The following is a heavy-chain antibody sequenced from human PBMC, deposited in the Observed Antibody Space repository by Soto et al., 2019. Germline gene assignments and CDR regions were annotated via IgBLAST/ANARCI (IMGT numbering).Heavy chain of an antibody. D-gene: IGHD1-26*01. CDR1: GGTFSSYA. Sequence: ASVKVSCKASGGTFSSYAISWVRQAPGQGLEWMGGIIPIFGTANYAQKFQGRVTITADKSTSTAYMELSSLRSEDTAVYYCARRTPRDGSYYYYYYGMDVWGQGTTVTVSS. V-gene: IGHV1-69*06. CDR2: IIPIFGTA. J-gene: IGHJ6*02. CDR3: ARRTPRDGSYYYYYYGMDV.